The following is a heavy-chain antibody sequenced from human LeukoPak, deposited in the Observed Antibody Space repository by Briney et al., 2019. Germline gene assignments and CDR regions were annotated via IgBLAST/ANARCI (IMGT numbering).Heavy chain of an antibody. Sequence: SETLSLTCAVYGGSFSGYYWSWIRQPPGKGLEWIGEINHSGSTNYNPSLKSRVTISVDTSKNQFSLKLSSVTAADTAVYYCAREALETYVWGSYRYYFDYWGKGTLVTVSS. CDR1: GGSFSGYY. CDR3: AREALETYVWGSYRYYFDY. D-gene: IGHD3-16*02. CDR2: INHSGST. V-gene: IGHV4-34*01. J-gene: IGHJ4*02.